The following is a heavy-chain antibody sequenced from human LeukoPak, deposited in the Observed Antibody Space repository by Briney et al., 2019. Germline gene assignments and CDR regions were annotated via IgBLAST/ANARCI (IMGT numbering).Heavy chain of an antibody. CDR1: GFTFSNYW. V-gene: IGHV3-7*03. CDR2: INRDGSER. Sequence: GGSLRLSCAASGFTFSNYWVTWVRQAPGKGLEWVANINRDGSERYYVDSVKGRFTISRDDAKSSLYLQMNSLRAEDTAVYFCARGGGLDVWGQGATVTVSS. J-gene: IGHJ6*02. D-gene: IGHD3-16*01. CDR3: ARGGGLDV.